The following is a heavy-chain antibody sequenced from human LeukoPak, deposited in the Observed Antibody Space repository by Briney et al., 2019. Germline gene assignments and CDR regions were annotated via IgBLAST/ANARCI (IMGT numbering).Heavy chain of an antibody. J-gene: IGHJ4*02. Sequence: GGSLRLSCATSGFAFSSYYMAWVRQAPGQGLKWVANIKEDGSETYYVDAVQGRFTISRDNDKKSLSLQMNSLRVEDTAVYYCARDKGWPTVSPIDYWGQGTHVIVSS. CDR1: GFAFSSYY. V-gene: IGHV3-7*01. CDR2: IKEDGSET. D-gene: IGHD4-17*01. CDR3: ARDKGWPTVSPIDY.